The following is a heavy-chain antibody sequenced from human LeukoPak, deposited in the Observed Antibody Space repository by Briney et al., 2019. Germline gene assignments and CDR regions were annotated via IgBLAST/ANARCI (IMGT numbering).Heavy chain of an antibody. Sequence: GGSLRLSCAASGFTLSRYSMNWVRQAPGKGLEWVSSISSGSSYIYYAGSVKGRFTISRDNAKNSLYLQMNSLRVEDTAVYYCARGAYFGSGGSYFDYWGQGTLVTVSS. CDR3: ARGAYFGSGGSYFDY. V-gene: IGHV3-21*01. D-gene: IGHD3-10*01. CDR2: ISSGSSYI. J-gene: IGHJ4*02. CDR1: GFTLSRYS.